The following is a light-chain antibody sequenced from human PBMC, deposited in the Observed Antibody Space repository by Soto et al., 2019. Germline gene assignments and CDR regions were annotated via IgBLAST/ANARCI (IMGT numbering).Light chain of an antibody. Sequence: QSVLTQPPSASGTPGRRVTISCSGSSYNIGSNTVNWYQQVPGTAPRLLLHRDHQRPSGVPDRFSGSKSGTSDTLAISGLQSEDEADYYCAAWDDSLNGYVVFGGGTKLTVL. CDR2: RDH. V-gene: IGLV1-44*01. J-gene: IGLJ2*01. CDR1: SYNIGSNT. CDR3: AAWDDSLNGYVV.